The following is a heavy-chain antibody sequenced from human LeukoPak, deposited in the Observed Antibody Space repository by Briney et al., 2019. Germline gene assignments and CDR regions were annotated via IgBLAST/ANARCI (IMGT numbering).Heavy chain of an antibody. J-gene: IGHJ4*02. CDR2: MSPKSGKT. D-gene: IGHD3-16*01. CDR3: ARTPPRGLIDY. CDR1: GYTFTSYD. V-gene: IGHV1-8*02. Sequence: GASVKVTCKASGYTFTSYDINCVRQASGQGLEWMGWMSPKSGKTGYAQKFQGRVTITRDTSISTAYMELSSLTSEDTAVYYCARTPPRGLIDYWGQGTLVTVSS.